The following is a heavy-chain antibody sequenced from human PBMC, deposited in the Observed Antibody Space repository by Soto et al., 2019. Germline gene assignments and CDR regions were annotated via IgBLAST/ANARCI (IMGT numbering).Heavy chain of an antibody. CDR1: GGSISSYY. CDR2: IYYSGST. Sequence: PSETLSLTCTVSGGSISSYYWSWIRQPPGKGLEWIGYIYYSGSTNYNPSLKSRVTISVDTSKNQFSLKLSSVTAADTAVYYCARSPQSDYYYYMDVWGKGTTVTVSS. CDR3: ARSPQSDYYYYMDV. J-gene: IGHJ6*03. V-gene: IGHV4-59*08.